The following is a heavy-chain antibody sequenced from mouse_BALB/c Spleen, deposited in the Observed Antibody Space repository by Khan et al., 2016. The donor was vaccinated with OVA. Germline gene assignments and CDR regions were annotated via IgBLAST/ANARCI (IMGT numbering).Heavy chain of an antibody. CDR1: GYTFINYW. J-gene: IGHJ2*01. CDR3: ARRGLRWDFDY. CDR2: INPSTAYT. D-gene: IGHD1-1*01. Sequence: QVQLKESGAELAKPGASVKMSCKASGYTFINYWILWVKQRPGQGLEWIGYINPSTAYTEYNQNFKDKATLTADKSSRTAYIQLSILTSEDSAVYYCARRGLRWDFDYWGQGTTLTVSS. V-gene: IGHV1-7*01.